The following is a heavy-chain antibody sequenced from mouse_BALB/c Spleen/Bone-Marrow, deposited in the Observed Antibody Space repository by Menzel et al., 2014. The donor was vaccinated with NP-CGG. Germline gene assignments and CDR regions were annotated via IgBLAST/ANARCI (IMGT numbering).Heavy chain of an antibody. D-gene: IGHD3-1*01. CDR2: INPTNGST. CDR3: ASGPWYFDV. J-gene: IGHJ1*01. CDR1: GYIFTSYW. V-gene: IGHV1S81*02. Sequence: QVQLQQSGAELVRPGVSVKLSCKASGYIFTSYWMHWIKQRPEQGLERIGEINPTNGSTNYDEEFKTKATLTVDKSSSTAYMQLSSLTSEDSAVYYCASGPWYFDVWGAGTTVTVSS.